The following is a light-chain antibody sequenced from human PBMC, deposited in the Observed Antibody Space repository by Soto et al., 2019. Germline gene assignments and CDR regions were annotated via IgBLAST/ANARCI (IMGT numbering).Light chain of an antibody. V-gene: IGLV2-23*01. J-gene: IGLJ2*01. Sequence: QSALTQPASVSGSPGQSITISCTGTSSDFGIFHLVSWYQQHPGKAPKLLIYEDNKWPSGVSTRFSGSQSGNTASLTISGLQADDEAGYFCCSYAGSRTHVVFGGETKLTVL. CDR2: EDN. CDR3: CSYAGSRTHVV. CDR1: SSDFGIFHL.